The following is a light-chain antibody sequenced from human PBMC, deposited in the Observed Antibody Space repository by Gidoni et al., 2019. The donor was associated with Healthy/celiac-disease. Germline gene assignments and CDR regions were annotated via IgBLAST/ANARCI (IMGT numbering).Light chain of an antibody. CDR3: QQSYSTHAT. Sequence: DIQMTQSPSSLSASVGDRVTITCRASQSISSYLNWYQQKPGKAPKLLFYAASSLQSGVPSRFSGSGSGTDFTLTISSLQPEDFATYYCQQSYSTHATFGGGTKVEIK. CDR2: AAS. V-gene: IGKV1-39*01. CDR1: QSISSY. J-gene: IGKJ4*01.